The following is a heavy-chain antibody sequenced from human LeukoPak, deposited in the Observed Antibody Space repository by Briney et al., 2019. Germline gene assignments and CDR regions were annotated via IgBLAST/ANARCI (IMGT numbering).Heavy chain of an antibody. CDR3: RGCISNTKCYKSFFHYGMDV. V-gene: IGHV5-51*01. CDR1: GYSFLDYW. Sequence: GESLKISCQGSGYSFLDYWIGWVRQMPGKGPELTGLIFPHDSDIKYSPSFQGQDTISVDKSISSAYVQWGSLKAADTAMYGIRGCISNTKCYKSFFHYGMDVWGQGTTVSVSS. J-gene: IGHJ6*02. CDR2: IFPHDSDI. D-gene: IGHD2-2*02.